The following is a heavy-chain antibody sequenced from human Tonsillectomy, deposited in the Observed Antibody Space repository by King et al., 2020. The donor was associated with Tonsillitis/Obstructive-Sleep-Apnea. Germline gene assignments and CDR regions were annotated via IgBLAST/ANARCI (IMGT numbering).Heavy chain of an antibody. Sequence: QLVQSGAEVKKPGASVKVSCKASGYTFTGYYMHWVRQAPGQGLEWMGWINPNSGGTDYAQKFQGRVTMTRDTSINTAYLELNRLRSDDTAVYYCARSPFHEEVPDYWGQGTLVTASS. V-gene: IGHV1-2*02. CDR2: INPNSGGT. J-gene: IGHJ4*02. CDR3: ARSPFHEEVPDY. CDR1: GYTFTGYY. D-gene: IGHD2/OR15-2a*01.